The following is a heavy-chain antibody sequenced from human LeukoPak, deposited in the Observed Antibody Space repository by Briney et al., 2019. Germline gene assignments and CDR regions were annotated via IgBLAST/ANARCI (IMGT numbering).Heavy chain of an antibody. CDR2: MNPNSGNT. V-gene: IGHV1-8*01. J-gene: IGHJ5*02. CDR3: ARGPDSSSSRWWWFDP. D-gene: IGHD6-6*01. CDR1: GYTFTSYD. Sequence: ASVKVSCKASGYTFTSYDINWVRQATGQGLEWMGWMNPNSGNTGYAQKFQGRVTMTRNTSISTAYMELSSLRSEDTPVYYCARGPDSSSSRWWWFDPWGQGTLVTVSS.